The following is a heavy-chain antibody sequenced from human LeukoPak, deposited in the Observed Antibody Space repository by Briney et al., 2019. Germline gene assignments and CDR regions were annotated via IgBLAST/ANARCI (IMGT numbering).Heavy chain of an antibody. V-gene: IGHV4-59*01. Sequence: PETLSLTCTLSGGSTSSYYGGWIRQPPGEGLGWIGYIYYSGSTNYNPSLKSRVTISVDTSKNQFSLKLSSVTAADTAVYYCARGGYYGDYYFDYWGQGTLVTVSS. CDR2: IYYSGST. CDR1: GGSTSSYY. D-gene: IGHD3-22*01. CDR3: ARGGYYGDYYFDY. J-gene: IGHJ4*02.